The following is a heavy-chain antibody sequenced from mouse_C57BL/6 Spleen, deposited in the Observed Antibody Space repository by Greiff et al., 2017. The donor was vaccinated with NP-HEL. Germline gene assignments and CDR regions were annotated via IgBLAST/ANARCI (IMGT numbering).Heavy chain of an antibody. V-gene: IGHV1-82*01. CDR2: IYPGDGDT. D-gene: IGHD1-1*01. CDR1: GYAFSSSW. Sequence: SGPELVKPGASVKISCKASGYAFSSSWMNWVKQRPGKGLEWIGRIYPGDGDTNYNGKFKGKATLTADKSSSTAYMQLSSLTSEDSAVYFCARWEGVAHYFDYWGQGTTLTVSS. J-gene: IGHJ2*01. CDR3: ARWEGVAHYFDY.